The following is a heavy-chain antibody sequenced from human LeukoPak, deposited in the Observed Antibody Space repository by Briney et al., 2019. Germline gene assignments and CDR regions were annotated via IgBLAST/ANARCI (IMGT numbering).Heavy chain of an antibody. CDR1: GFIFSSYG. V-gene: IGHV3-33*01. J-gene: IGHJ4*02. Sequence: GGSLGLSCAASGFIFSSYGMHWVRQAPGKGLEWVAVIWYDGIRKYYADSVRGRFTISRDNSKNTLYLQMNSLRAEDTAVYYCARDRVDTAMVYFDYWGQGTLVTVSS. CDR2: IWYDGIRK. CDR3: ARDRVDTAMVYFDY. D-gene: IGHD5-18*01.